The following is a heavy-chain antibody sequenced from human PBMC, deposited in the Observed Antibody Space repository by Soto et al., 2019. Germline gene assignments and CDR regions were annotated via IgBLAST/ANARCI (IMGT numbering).Heavy chain of an antibody. D-gene: IGHD3-22*01. V-gene: IGHV1-69*02. CDR2: IIPILGIA. Sequence: QVQLVQSGAEVKKPGSSVKVSCKASGGTFSSYTISWVRQAPGEGLEWMGRIIPILGIANYAQKFQGRVTITADKSTSTAYMELSSLRSEDTAVYYCARGGSYDSSGEIDYWGQGTLVTVSS. CDR3: ARGGSYDSSGEIDY. J-gene: IGHJ4*02. CDR1: GGTFSSYT.